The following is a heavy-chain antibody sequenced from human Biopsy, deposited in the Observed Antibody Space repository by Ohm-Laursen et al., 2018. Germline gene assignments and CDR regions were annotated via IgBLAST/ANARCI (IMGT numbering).Heavy chain of an antibody. Sequence: SETLSLTCTVSGDSISSYYWSWIRQPPGKGLQWIGYVYYTGSTDYNPSLQSRVTISVDTSKNHFSLRLRSVTPADTAIHYCARDRGYYSDRTVPGYFDLWGRGTLVTVSS. J-gene: IGHJ2*01. CDR3: ARDRGYYSDRTVPGYFDL. V-gene: IGHV4-59*01. CDR1: GDSISSYY. D-gene: IGHD3-22*01. CDR2: VYYTGST.